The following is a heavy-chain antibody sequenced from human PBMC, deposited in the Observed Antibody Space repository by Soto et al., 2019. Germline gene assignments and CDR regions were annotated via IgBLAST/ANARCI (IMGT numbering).Heavy chain of an antibody. D-gene: IGHD5-18*01. Sequence: VASVKVSCKASGYTFTSYAMNWVRQAPGQRLEWMGWINAGNGNTKYSQKFQGRVTITRDTSASTAYMELSSLRSEDTAVYYCARDPRHSYRNTWGQGTLVTVSS. CDR1: GYTFTSYA. J-gene: IGHJ5*02. CDR2: INAGNGNT. V-gene: IGHV1-3*01. CDR3: ARDPRHSYRNT.